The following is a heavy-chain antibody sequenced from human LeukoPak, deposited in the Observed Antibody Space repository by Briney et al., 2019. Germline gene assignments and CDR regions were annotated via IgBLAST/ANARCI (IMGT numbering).Heavy chain of an antibody. Sequence: SETLSLTCTVSGGSISSSSYYWGWIRQPPGKGPEWIGSIYYSGSTNYNPSLKSRVTISLDTSKNQFSLKLSSVTAADTAVYYCARGDYRAARPWYFDYWGQGTLVTVSS. J-gene: IGHJ4*02. CDR3: ARGDYRAARPWYFDY. CDR1: GGSISSSSYY. CDR2: IYYSGST. V-gene: IGHV4-39*07. D-gene: IGHD6-6*01.